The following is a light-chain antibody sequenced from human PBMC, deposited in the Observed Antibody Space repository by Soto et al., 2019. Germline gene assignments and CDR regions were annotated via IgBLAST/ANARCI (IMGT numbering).Light chain of an antibody. J-gene: IGKJ1*01. Sequence: DIQMTQSPSTLSASVGDRVTITCRASQSISSLLAWYQQKPGKAPNLLIYKASTLESGVPSRFSGSGSGTESTLTSSSLRPDDFATYYCQEYNSYWTFGQGTKVEIK. V-gene: IGKV1-5*03. CDR2: KAS. CDR1: QSISSL. CDR3: QEYNSYWT.